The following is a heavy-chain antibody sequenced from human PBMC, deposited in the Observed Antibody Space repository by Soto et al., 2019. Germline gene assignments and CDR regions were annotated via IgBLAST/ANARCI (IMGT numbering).Heavy chain of an antibody. CDR1: GGTFSRDA. CDR2: IIPMFGTA. CDR3: ARGVVVVAASQLGWFDP. Sequence: SVKVSCKASGGTFSRDAISWVRQAPGQGLEWMGGIIPMFGTAKYAQKFQGRLTITADESTSTAYMELRSLRFEDTAFYYCARGVVVVAASQLGWFDPWGQGTLVTVS. J-gene: IGHJ5*02. D-gene: IGHD2-15*01. V-gene: IGHV1-69*13.